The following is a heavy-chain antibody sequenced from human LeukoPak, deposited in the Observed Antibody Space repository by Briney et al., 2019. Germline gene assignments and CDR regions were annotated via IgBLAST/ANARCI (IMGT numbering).Heavy chain of an antibody. Sequence: ASVKVSCKASGYTFTSYDINWVRQATGQGLEWMGWMNPNSGNTGYAQKFQGRVTMTRNTSISTAYMELSGLRSEDTAVYYCARELATVTTYYYYYGMDVWGQGTTVTVSS. V-gene: IGHV1-8*01. J-gene: IGHJ6*02. D-gene: IGHD4-17*01. CDR3: ARELATVTTYYYYYGMDV. CDR2: MNPNSGNT. CDR1: GYTFTSYD.